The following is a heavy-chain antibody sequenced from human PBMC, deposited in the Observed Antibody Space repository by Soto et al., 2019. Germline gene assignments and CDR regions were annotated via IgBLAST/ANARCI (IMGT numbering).Heavy chain of an antibody. Sequence: EVQLVESGGGLVQPGRSLRLSCAASGFTFDDYAMHWVRQAPGRGLEWVSGLSWNSGSVGYADSLKGRFTISRDNANRSLYLQMNSLRADDTALYYCVKDRSVYCTGARCERRDYFYYYGMYFWGQGTTVTVSS. D-gene: IGHD2-8*02. CDR2: LSWNSGSV. CDR3: VKDRSVYCTGARCERRDYFYYYGMYF. J-gene: IGHJ6*02. V-gene: IGHV3-9*01. CDR1: GFTFDDYA.